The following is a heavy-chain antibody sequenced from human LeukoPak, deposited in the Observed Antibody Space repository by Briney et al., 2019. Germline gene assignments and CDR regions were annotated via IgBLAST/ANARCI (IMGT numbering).Heavy chain of an antibody. CDR1: GGSFSGYY. V-gene: IGHV4-34*01. J-gene: IGHJ4*02. D-gene: IGHD3-3*02. CDR3: ARRVAVFYRHIDY. Sequence: SETLSLTCAVYGGSFSGYYWSWIRQPPGKGLEWIGEINHSGSTNYNPSLKSRVTISVDTSKNQFSLKLSSVTAADTAVYYCARRVAVFYRHIDYWGQGTLVTVSS. CDR2: INHSGST.